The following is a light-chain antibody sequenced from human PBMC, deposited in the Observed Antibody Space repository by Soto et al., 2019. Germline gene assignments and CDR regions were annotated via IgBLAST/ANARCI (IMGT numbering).Light chain of an antibody. Sequence: SYELTQPLSVSVALGQTARITCGGNNIGSKNVHWYQQKPGQAPVLVIYRDSNRPSGIPERFSGSNSGNTATLTISRAQAGDEADHYCQVWFSSTARVFGGGTKLTVL. CDR1: NIGSKN. J-gene: IGLJ3*02. CDR2: RDS. V-gene: IGLV3-9*01. CDR3: QVWFSSTARV.